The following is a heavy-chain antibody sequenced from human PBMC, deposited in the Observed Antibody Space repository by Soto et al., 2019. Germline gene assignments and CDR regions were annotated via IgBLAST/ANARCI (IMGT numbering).Heavy chain of an antibody. CDR1: GGSFSGYY. V-gene: IGHV4-34*01. J-gene: IGHJ6*02. CDR3: ARGFRSYYYYGMDV. Sequence: SETLSLTCAVYGGSFSGYYWSWIRQPPGKGLEWIGEINHSGSTNYNPSLKSRVTISVDTSKNQFSLKLSSVTAADTAVYYCARGFRSYYYYGMDVWGQGTTVTVSS. CDR2: INHSGST.